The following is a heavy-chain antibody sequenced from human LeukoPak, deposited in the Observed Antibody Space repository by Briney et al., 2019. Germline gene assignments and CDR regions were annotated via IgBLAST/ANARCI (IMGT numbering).Heavy chain of an antibody. V-gene: IGHV1-2*02. CDR3: ARVSDLVVVPAAFYFDH. J-gene: IGHJ4*02. CDR2: INPNSGGT. Sequence: ASVTVSCTASGYTFTAFYMHWVRQAPGQGPEWMGWINPNSGGTKYAQNFQGRVTMTRDKSISTFYMELSSLRSDDTAVYYFARVSDLVVVPAAFYFDHWGQGTLVTVSS. D-gene: IGHD2-2*01. CDR1: GYTFTAFY.